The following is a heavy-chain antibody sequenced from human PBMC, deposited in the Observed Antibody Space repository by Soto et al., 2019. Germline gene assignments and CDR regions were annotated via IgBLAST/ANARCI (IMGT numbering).Heavy chain of an antibody. CDR2: VSHTEGT. D-gene: IGHD5-18*01. CDR3: ARGMDRAKTAY. Sequence: SETLSLTCAVYSGSLNGDYWSWIRQPPGKGLEWIGEVSHTEGTRYSSSLKSRVTISVDTSNNQFSLTLTSLTAADTALYYCARGMDRAKTAYWGRGTLVTVFS. CDR1: SGSLNGDY. J-gene: IGHJ4*02. V-gene: IGHV4-34*01.